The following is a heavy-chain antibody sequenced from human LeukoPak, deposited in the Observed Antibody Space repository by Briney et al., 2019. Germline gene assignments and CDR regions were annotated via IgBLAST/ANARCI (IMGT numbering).Heavy chain of an antibody. Sequence: ASVKVSCKASGGTFSSYAISWVRQAPGQGLEWMGIINPSGGSTTYAQKFQGRLTTTGDTSTSTVYMELSSLRSEDTAVYYCARSSAYYNEADIWGQGTMVTVSS. D-gene: IGHD3-9*01. CDR1: GGTFSSYA. CDR2: INPSGGST. J-gene: IGHJ3*02. V-gene: IGHV1-46*01. CDR3: ARSSAYYNEADI.